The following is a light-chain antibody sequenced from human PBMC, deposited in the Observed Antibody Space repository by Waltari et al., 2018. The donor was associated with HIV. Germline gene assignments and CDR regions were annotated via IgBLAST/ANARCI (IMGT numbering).Light chain of an antibody. CDR3: AEF. V-gene: IGLV3-1*01. J-gene: IGLJ1*01. CDR2: QDT. Sequence: SFELTQPSSVSVSPGQTASITCSGDSLGNRYVCWYQQKPGQSPLLVIYQDTKRPSGIPERFSGSNSGNTATLTISGTDYYCHAWDNYAEFFGTGTKLTVL. CDR1: SLGNRY.